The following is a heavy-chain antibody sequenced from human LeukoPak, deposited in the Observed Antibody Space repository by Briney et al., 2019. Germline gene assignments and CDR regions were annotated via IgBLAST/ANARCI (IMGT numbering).Heavy chain of an antibody. J-gene: IGHJ3*02. V-gene: IGHV4-38-2*02. CDR2: IYHSGST. CDR1: GYSISSGYY. CDR3: ASYCGGDCYSYDAFDI. D-gene: IGHD2-21*02. Sequence: PSETLSLTCTVSGYSISSGYYWGWIRQPPGKGLEWIGSIYHSGSTNYNPSLKSRVTISVDTSKNQFSLKLSSVTAADTAVYYCASYCGGDCYSYDAFDIWGQGTMVTVSS.